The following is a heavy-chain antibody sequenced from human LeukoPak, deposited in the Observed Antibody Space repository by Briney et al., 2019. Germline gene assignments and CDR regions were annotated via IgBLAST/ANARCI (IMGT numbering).Heavy chain of an antibody. J-gene: IGHJ6*03. Sequence: PGGSLRLSCAASGFTFSSYSMNWVRQAPGKGLEWVSSISSSSSYIYYADSVKGRFTISRDNSKNTLYLQMNSLRAEDTAVYYCAKDRRNVYMDVWGKGTTVTVSS. CDR2: ISSSSSYI. CDR3: AKDRRNVYMDV. D-gene: IGHD1-1*01. V-gene: IGHV3-21*01. CDR1: GFTFSSYS.